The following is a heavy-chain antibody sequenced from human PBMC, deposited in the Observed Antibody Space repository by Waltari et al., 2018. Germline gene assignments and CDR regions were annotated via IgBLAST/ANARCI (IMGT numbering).Heavy chain of an antibody. CDR1: GYSISSGYY. CDR3: ARETDTAMVGRGAFDI. V-gene: IGHV4-38-2*02. J-gene: IGHJ3*02. CDR2: IYQRGGT. Sequence: QVQLQESGPGLVKPSETLSLTCAVSGYSISSGYYWGWIRQPPGKGLEWIGSIYQRGGTYYNPALKSRVTISVDTSKNQFSLKLSSVTAADTAVYYCARETDTAMVGRGAFDIWGQGTMVTVSS. D-gene: IGHD5-18*01.